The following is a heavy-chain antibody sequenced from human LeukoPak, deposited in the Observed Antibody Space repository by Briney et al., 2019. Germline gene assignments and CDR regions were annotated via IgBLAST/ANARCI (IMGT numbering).Heavy chain of an antibody. CDR3: ARARGYCSSTSCYIVDYMDV. CDR1: GFTFSSYS. CDR2: ISSSSYI. D-gene: IGHD2-2*02. J-gene: IGHJ6*03. Sequence: GGSLRLSCAASGFTFSSYSMNWVRQAPGKGLEWVSSISSSSYIYYADPVKGRFTISRDNAKNSLYLQMNSLRAEDTAVYYCARARGYCSSTSCYIVDYMDVWGKGTTVTVSS. V-gene: IGHV3-21*01.